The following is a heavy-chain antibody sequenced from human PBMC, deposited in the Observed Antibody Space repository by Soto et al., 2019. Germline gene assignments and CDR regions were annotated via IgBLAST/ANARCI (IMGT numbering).Heavy chain of an antibody. CDR3: AKNNYYDILTGYQDAFDI. CDR2: ISGSGGST. CDR1: GFTFSSYA. V-gene: IGHV3-23*01. D-gene: IGHD3-9*01. J-gene: IGHJ3*02. Sequence: PGGSLRLSCAASGFTFSSYAMSCVRQAPGKGLEWVSAISGSGGSTYYADSVKGRFTISRDNSKNTLYLQMNSLRAEDTAVYYCAKNNYYDILTGYQDAFDIWGQGTMVTV.